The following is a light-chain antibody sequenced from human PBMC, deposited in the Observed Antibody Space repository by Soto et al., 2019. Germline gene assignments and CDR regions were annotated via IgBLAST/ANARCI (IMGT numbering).Light chain of an antibody. CDR2: HVS. CDR3: SSYTSSSTPYV. CDR1: SSDIGGFNY. J-gene: IGLJ1*01. Sequence: HCALTRPASGSRADGEGSRITKKRTSSDIGGFNYVSWYQQHPGKAPKLMIYHVSNRPSGVSNRFSGSKSGNTASLTISGLQAEDEADYYCSSYTSSSTPYVFGTGTKVTVL. V-gene: IGLV2-14*01.